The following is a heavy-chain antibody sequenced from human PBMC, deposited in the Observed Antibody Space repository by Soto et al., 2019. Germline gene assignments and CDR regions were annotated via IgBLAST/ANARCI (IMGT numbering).Heavy chain of an antibody. CDR1: GYTFTSYA. J-gene: IGHJ4*02. V-gene: IGHV1-3*01. CDR3: ALVRGVIMAPCFDY. D-gene: IGHD3-10*01. Sequence: ASVKVSCKASGYTFTSYAKHWVRQAPGQRLEWMGWINAGNGNTKYSQKFQGRVTITRDTSASTAYMELSSLRSEDTAVYYCALVRGVIMAPCFDYWGQGTLVTVSS. CDR2: INAGNGNT.